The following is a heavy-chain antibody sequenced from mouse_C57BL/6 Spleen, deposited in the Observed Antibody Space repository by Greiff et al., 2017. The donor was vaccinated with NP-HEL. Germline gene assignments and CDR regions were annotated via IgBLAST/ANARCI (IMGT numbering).Heavy chain of an antibody. CDR2: ISSGSSTI. V-gene: IGHV5-17*01. Sequence: EVQLVESGGGLVKPGGSLKLSCAASGFTFSDYGMHWVRQAPEKGLEWVAYISSGSSTIYYADTVKGRFTISRDNAKNTLFLQMTSLRSEDTAMYYCARSRRGGWFAYWGQGTLVTVSA. D-gene: IGHD3-3*01. CDR3: ARSRRGGWFAY. CDR1: GFTFSDYG. J-gene: IGHJ3*01.